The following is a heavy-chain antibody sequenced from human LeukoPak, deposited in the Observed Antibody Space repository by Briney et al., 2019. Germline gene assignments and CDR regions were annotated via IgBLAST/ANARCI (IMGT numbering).Heavy chain of an antibody. D-gene: IGHD3-3*01. V-gene: IGHV4-39*01. CDR1: GGSISSGGYY. J-gene: IGHJ4*02. CDR2: IYYSGST. Sequence: SETLSLTCTVSGGSISSGGYYWSWIRQHPGKGLEWIGSIYYSGSTYYNPSLKSRVTISVDTSKNQFSLKLSSVTAADTAVYYCARQTYDFWSGYYPYYFDYWGQGTLVTVSS. CDR3: ARQTYDFWSGYYPYYFDY.